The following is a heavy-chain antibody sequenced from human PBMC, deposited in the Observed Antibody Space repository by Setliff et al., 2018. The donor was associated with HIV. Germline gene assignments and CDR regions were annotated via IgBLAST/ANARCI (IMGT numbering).Heavy chain of an antibody. D-gene: IGHD6-13*01. V-gene: IGHV1-69*05. Sequence: SVKVSCKASGYTFSNYAIIWVRQAPGQGLEWMGGIIPIFGTTNYAQKFQGRVTITTDGFTTTAYMELSSLTSEDTAVYYCARGQFIPAAERDAYFDYWGQGTLVTVSS. CDR2: IIPIFGTT. CDR1: GYTFSNYA. J-gene: IGHJ4*02. CDR3: ARGQFIPAAERDAYFDY.